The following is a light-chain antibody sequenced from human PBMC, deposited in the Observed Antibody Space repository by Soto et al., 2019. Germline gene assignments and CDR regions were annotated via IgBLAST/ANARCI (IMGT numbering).Light chain of an antibody. Sequence: QSVLTQPPSVSGAPGQRVTISCTGNSSNIGAGFDVHWYQQVPGTAPKLLIYGNNNRPSGVPDRFSGSKSGTSASLAITGLQADDEADYYCQSYDTSLSGSWVFGGGTKLTVL. CDR1: SSNIGAGFD. J-gene: IGLJ3*02. CDR2: GNN. CDR3: QSYDTSLSGSWV. V-gene: IGLV1-40*01.